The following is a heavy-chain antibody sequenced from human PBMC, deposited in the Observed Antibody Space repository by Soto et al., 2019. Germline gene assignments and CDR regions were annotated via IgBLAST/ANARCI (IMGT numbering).Heavy chain of an antibody. CDR3: ARGEGDYDFWSGYVNYYYGMDV. Sequence: KSSETLSLTCTVSGGSISSGGYYWSWIRQHPGKGLEWIGYIYYSGSTYYNPSLKSRVTISVDTSKNQFSLKLSSVTAADTAVYYCARGEGDYDFWSGYVNYYYGMDVWGQGTTVT. CDR1: GGSISSGGYY. CDR2: IYYSGST. D-gene: IGHD3-3*01. V-gene: IGHV4-31*03. J-gene: IGHJ6*02.